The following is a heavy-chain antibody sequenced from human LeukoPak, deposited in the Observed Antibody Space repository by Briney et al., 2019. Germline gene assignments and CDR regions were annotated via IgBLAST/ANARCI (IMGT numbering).Heavy chain of an antibody. CDR2: ISGSGGST. Sequence: PGGSLRLSCAASGFTFSSYAMSWVRQAPGKGLEWVSAISGSGGSTYYADSVKGRFTISRDNSKNTLYLQMNSLRAEDTAVYYCAKDMALYYDGSGYSNDRTYYFDYWGQGTLVTVSS. D-gene: IGHD3-22*01. V-gene: IGHV3-23*01. J-gene: IGHJ4*02. CDR1: GFTFSSYA. CDR3: AKDMALYYDGSGYSNDRTYYFDY.